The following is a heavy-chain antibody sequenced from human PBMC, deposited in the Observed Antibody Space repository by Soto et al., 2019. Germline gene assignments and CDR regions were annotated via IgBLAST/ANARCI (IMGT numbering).Heavy chain of an antibody. Sequence: QVQLVQSGAEVKKPGASVKVSCKASEYWFTSQTIHWVRQAPGQRPEWMGWIIAGSGNTKYSQNFQGRLTITRDTSASTVYMDLSSLRSEDTAMYYCARLRFCGGDTCYPLDIWGLGTMVIVSS. V-gene: IGHV1-3*01. J-gene: IGHJ3*02. CDR1: EYWFTSQT. CDR3: ARLRFCGGDTCYPLDI. CDR2: IIAGSGNT. D-gene: IGHD2-21*01.